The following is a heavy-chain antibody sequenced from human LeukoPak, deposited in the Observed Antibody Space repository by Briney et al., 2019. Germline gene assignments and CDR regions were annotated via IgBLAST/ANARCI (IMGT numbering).Heavy chain of an antibody. CDR3: ARDFAAMVRGVMH. V-gene: IGHV1-46*01. CDR1: GYTFTSYY. D-gene: IGHD3-10*01. CDR2: ISPSGGST. Sequence: ASVKVSCKASGYTFTSYYMHWVRQAPGQGLEWMGIISPSGGSTSYAQKFQGRVTMTRDTSTSTAYMELSSLRSEDTAVYYCARDFAAMVRGVMHWGQGTLVTVSS. J-gene: IGHJ4*02.